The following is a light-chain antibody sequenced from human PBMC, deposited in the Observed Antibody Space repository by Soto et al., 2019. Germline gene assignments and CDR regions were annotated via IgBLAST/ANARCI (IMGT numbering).Light chain of an antibody. Sequence: EIVLTQSPDTLSLSPGERATLSCWASHSVTTHLACFKQRPGQTPRLLIYDASTRAPGIPARFSGRGSGADITLTISSLEPEDFAVYYCQRRSDSITFGQGTRLEIK. CDR2: DAS. CDR3: QRRSDSIT. V-gene: IGKV3-11*01. J-gene: IGKJ5*01. CDR1: HSVTTH.